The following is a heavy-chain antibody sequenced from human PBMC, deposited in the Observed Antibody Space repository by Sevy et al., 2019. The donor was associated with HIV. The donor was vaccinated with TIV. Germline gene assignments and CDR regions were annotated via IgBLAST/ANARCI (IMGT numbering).Heavy chain of an antibody. V-gene: IGHV3-15*01. J-gene: IGHJ4*02. CDR3: TTEGAD. CDR1: VFTFSDAW. Sequence: GGSLRLSCAASVFTFSDAWLSWVRQAPGKGLEWVGRVRSKGDGGTTDYAAPVKGRFTIARDDSKNVLYVQMNSLKIEDTGVYYCTTEGADWGQGTRVTVSS. CDR2: VRSKGDGGTT.